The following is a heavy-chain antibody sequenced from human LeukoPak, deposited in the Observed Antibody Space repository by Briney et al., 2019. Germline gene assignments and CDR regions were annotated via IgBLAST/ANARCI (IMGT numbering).Heavy chain of an antibody. Sequence: PGGSLRLSCAASGFTFSTYSMNWVRQAPGKGLEWVSSISSSSRDIYYADSVKGRFTISRDNSKNTVYLDMNSLRAEDTAVYYCARAVDIVATTPFDLWGQGTMVTVSS. V-gene: IGHV3-21*01. CDR2: ISSSSRDI. CDR1: GFTFSTYS. CDR3: ARAVDIVATTPFDL. D-gene: IGHD5-12*01. J-gene: IGHJ3*01.